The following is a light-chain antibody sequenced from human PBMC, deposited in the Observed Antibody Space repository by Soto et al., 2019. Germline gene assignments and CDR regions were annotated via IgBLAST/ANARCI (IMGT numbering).Light chain of an antibody. CDR3: QQYNNWPPIT. CDR1: QSIYTW. J-gene: IGKJ5*01. CDR2: KAS. Sequence: DIQMTQSPSTLSASVGDRVTITCRASQSIYTWLAWYQQKPRKAPKLLIYKASSLESGVPSRFSGSGSGTEFTLAISSLQPDDFATSYCQQYNNWPPITFGQGTRLEIK. V-gene: IGKV1-5*03.